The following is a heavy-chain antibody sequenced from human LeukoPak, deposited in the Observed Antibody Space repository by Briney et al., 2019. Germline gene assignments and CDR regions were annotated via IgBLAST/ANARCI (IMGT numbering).Heavy chain of an antibody. D-gene: IGHD3-10*01. V-gene: IGHV3-23*01. CDR3: AKGHYYGSGSLDY. J-gene: IGHJ4*02. CDR2: IGGRDGST. CDR1: GFTFSSYG. Sequence: GGSLRLSCAASGFTFSSYGMSWVRQAPGKGLEWVSVIGGRDGSTYYADSVKGRFTISRDNSKNTLYVQTNSLRAEDTAVYYCAKGHYYGSGSLDYWGQGTLVTVSS.